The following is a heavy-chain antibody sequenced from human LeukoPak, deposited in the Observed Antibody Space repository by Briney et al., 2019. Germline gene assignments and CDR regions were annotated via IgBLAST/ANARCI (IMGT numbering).Heavy chain of an antibody. D-gene: IGHD3-9*01. Sequence: SETLSLTCAVSGASVSDTSFYWGWIRQPPGKGLQWFGNIYYSGSTYYNPSLNSRLTMSVDTSRNQFSLTMTSMAAADTAVYYCARLRKGRYFDYIFDFWGQGTLVTVSS. CDR3: ARLRKGRYFDYIFDF. V-gene: IGHV4-39*01. CDR1: GASVSDTSFY. CDR2: IYYSGST. J-gene: IGHJ4*02.